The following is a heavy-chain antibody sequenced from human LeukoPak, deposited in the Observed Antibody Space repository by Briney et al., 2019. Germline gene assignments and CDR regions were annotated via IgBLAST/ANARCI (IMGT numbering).Heavy chain of an antibody. J-gene: IGHJ4*01. CDR2: IHHSGNT. Sequence: ASETLSLTCAVSGVSISSDNWWTWVRQPPGKGLEWIGEIHHSGNTKYSPSLGTRVTISTDRSKNHLSLNLNSVTAADTAVYYCATRDQSRTDMVPPDYWGHGTLVTVSS. D-gene: IGHD5-18*01. CDR3: ATRDQSRTDMVPPDY. CDR1: GVSISSDNW. V-gene: IGHV4-4*02.